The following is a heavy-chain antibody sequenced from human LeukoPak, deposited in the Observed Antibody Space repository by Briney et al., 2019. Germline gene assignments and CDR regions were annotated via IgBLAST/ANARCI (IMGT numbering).Heavy chain of an antibody. D-gene: IGHD3-22*01. CDR2: INHSGST. J-gene: IGHJ4*02. V-gene: IGHV4-34*01. CDR1: GGSFSGYY. CDR3: ASYDSSGYPDY. Sequence: PSETLSLTCAVYGGSFSGYYWSWIRQPPGKGLEWIGEINHSGSTNYNPSLKSRVTISVDTSKNQFSLKLSSVTAADTAVYYCASYDSSGYPDYWGQGTLVTVSS.